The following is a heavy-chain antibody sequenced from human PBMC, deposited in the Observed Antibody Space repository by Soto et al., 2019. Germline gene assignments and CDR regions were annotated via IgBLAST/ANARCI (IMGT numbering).Heavy chain of an antibody. J-gene: IGHJ4*01. CDR1: GFTFSTYG. CDR3: AKASAVITSRFFDY. D-gene: IGHD3-16*02. V-gene: IGHV3-30*18. CDR2: VSYHGTDK. Sequence: WGSLRLSCAASGFTFSTYGIIWVPQTPGKGLEWVAVVSYHGTDKFYADSLKARFTISRDNSKNTLYLQMNNLRTEDSAVYYCAKASAVITSRFFDYWGHGTLVTVSS.